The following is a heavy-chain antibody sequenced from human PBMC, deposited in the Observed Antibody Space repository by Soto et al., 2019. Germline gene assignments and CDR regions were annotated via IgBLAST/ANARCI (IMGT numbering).Heavy chain of an antibody. Sequence: ASVKVSCKASGYTFTSCYIHWVRQAPGQGLEWMGIINPCGGSTSYAQKFQGRVTMTRDTSTSTVYMELSSLRSEDTAVYYCARGVGHYYDSSGYSRGAFDIWGQGTMVTVS. CDR1: GYTFTSCY. J-gene: IGHJ3*02. CDR3: ARGVGHYYDSSGYSRGAFDI. D-gene: IGHD3-22*01. CDR2: INPCGGST. V-gene: IGHV1-46*01.